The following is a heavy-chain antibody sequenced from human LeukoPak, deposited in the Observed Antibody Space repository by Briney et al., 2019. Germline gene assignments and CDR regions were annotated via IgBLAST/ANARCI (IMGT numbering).Heavy chain of an antibody. CDR2: INPSGGSA. D-gene: IGHD3-10*01. Sequence: AASVKVSCKASGYTFSSYYMHWVRQAPGQGLEWMGIINPSGGSASYAQKFHGRVTMTRDTSMSTVYMELSSLRSEDTAVYYCARGAPDYYGSGSYKGGFDYWGQGTLVTVSS. CDR1: GYTFSSYY. CDR3: ARGAPDYYGSGSYKGGFDY. J-gene: IGHJ4*02. V-gene: IGHV1-46*03.